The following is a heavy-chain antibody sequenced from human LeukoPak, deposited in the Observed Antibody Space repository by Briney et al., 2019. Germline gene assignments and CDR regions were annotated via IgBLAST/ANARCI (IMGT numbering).Heavy chain of an antibody. J-gene: IGHJ4*02. CDR2: IYYSGST. V-gene: IGHV4-31*02. D-gene: IGHD3-10*01. Sequence: TWIRQHPGKGPEWIGYIYYSGSTFYNPSLKSRVTISVDTSKNQFSLKLSSVTVADTAVYYCARRGLGGSARDDFDNWGQGTLVTVSS. CDR3: ARRGLGGSARDDFDN.